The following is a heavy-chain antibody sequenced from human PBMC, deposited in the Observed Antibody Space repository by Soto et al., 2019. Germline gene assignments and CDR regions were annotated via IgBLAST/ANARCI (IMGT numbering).Heavy chain of an antibody. CDR1: GGSVSSGSYY. Sequence: PSETLSLTCTVSGGSVSSGSYYWSWIRQPPGKGLEWIGYIYYSGSTNYNPSLKSRVTISVDTSKNQFSLKLSSVTAADTAVYYCARGGYSSGWGNIWGDYYYGMDVWGQGTTVTVSS. CDR3: ARGGYSSGWGNIWGDYYYGMDV. D-gene: IGHD6-19*01. V-gene: IGHV4-61*01. CDR2: IYYSGST. J-gene: IGHJ6*02.